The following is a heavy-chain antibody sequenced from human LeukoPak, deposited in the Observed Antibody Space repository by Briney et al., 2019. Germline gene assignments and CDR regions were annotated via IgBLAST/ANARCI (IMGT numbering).Heavy chain of an antibody. CDR1: GGSISSSSYY. J-gene: IGHJ6*02. CDR3: ARDPSDAYSGYDDPPYYYGMDV. V-gene: IGHV4-39*07. D-gene: IGHD5-12*01. Sequence: SETLSLTCTVSGGSISSSSYYWGWIRQPPGKGLEWIGSIYYSGSTYYNPSLKSRVTISVDTSKNQFSLKLSSVTAADTAVYYCARDPSDAYSGYDDPPYYYGMDVWGQGTTVTVSS. CDR2: IYYSGST.